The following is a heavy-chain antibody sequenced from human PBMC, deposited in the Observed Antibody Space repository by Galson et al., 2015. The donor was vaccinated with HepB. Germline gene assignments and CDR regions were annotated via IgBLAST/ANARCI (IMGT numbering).Heavy chain of an antibody. D-gene: IGHD4-23*01. V-gene: IGHV3-48*02. CDR2: ISSSSSTI. J-gene: IGHJ4*02. Sequence: SLRLSCAASGFTFSSYSMNWVRQAPGKGLEWVSYISSSSSTIYYADSVKGRFTISRDNAKNSLYLQMNSLRDEDTAVYYCARGDHVRLRWSKFFDYWGQGTLVTVSS. CDR3: ARGDHVRLRWSKFFDY. CDR1: GFTFSSYS.